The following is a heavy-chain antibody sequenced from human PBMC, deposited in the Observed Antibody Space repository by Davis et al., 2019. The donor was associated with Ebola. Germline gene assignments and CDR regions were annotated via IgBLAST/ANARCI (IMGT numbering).Heavy chain of an antibody. V-gene: IGHV3-21*01. D-gene: IGHD2-15*01. CDR3: ARAVVVAANFDY. CDR2: ISSSSSYI. CDR1: GFTVSSSY. J-gene: IGHJ4*02. Sequence: GESLKISCAASGFTVSSSYMNWVRQAPGKGLEWVSSISSSSSYIYYADSVKGRFTISRDNAKNSLYLQMNSLRAEDTAVYYCARAVVVAANFDYWGQGTLVTVSS.